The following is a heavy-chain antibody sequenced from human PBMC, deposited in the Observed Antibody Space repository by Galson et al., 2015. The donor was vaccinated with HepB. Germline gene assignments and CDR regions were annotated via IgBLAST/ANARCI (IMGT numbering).Heavy chain of an antibody. D-gene: IGHD3-10*01. J-gene: IGHJ4*02. CDR2: ITWDADKT. CDR3: AKCVASRTSYYGCSFDF. Sequence: SLRLSCAASGFNIDDYTVHWVRQAPGKGLEWVSLITWDADKTYYADSVGGRFTISRDKSKNSLYLQMNRLRTEDTAFYYCAKCVASRTSYYGCSFDFWGQGTLATVSS. CDR1: GFNIDDYT. V-gene: IGHV3-43*01.